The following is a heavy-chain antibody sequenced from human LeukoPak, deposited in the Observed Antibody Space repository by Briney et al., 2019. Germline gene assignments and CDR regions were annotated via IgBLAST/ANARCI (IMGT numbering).Heavy chain of an antibody. CDR1: GGSFSDYY. CDR3: AKTPTALVRGGYYFDS. Sequence: PSETLFLTCAVYGGSFSDYYWNWIRQSPGKGLEWIGEINHSGSTNYNPSLKTRVTISVDTSKNQFSLKLNSVTAADTAVYFCAKTPTALVRGGYYFDSWGQGTLVTVSS. CDR2: INHSGST. J-gene: IGHJ4*02. V-gene: IGHV4-34*01. D-gene: IGHD6-6*01.